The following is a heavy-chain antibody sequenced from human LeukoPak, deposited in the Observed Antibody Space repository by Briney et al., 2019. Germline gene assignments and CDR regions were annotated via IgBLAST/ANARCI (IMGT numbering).Heavy chain of an antibody. CDR2: IYTSGST. Sequence: SETLSLTCTVSGDSISNYYWSWIRQPAGKGLEWIGRIYTSGSTNYNPSLKSRVTMSVDTSKNQFSLKLSSVTAADTAVYYCARDHSPYGSGSYYFDYWGQGTLVTVSS. D-gene: IGHD3-10*01. CDR3: ARDHSPYGSGSYYFDY. J-gene: IGHJ4*02. V-gene: IGHV4-4*07. CDR1: GDSISNYY.